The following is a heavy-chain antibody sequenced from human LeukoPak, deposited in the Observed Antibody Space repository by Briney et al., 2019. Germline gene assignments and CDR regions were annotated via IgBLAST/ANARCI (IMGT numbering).Heavy chain of an antibody. CDR3: ARDRMVDTYSSSWCGMYYYYGMDV. J-gene: IGHJ6*02. D-gene: IGHD6-13*01. CDR1: GGSISSYY. CDR2: IYYSGST. V-gene: IGHV4-59*01. Sequence: SETLSLTCTVSGGSISSYYWSWIRQPPGKGLEWIGYIYYSGSTNYNPSLKSRVTISVDTSKNQFSLKLSSVTAADTAVYYCARDRMVDTYSSSWCGMYYYYGMDVWGQGTTVTVSS.